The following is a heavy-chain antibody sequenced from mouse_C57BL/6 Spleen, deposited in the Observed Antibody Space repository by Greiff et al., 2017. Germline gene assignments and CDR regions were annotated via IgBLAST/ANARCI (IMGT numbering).Heavy chain of an antibody. Sequence: EVQLVESGGGLVKPGGSLKLSCAASGFTFSDYGMHWVRQAPEKGLEWVAYISSGSSTIYYADTVKGRFTISRDNAKNTLFLQMTSLRSEDTAMYYCARLLYYGSSHYAMDYWGQGTSVTVSS. J-gene: IGHJ4*01. CDR2: ISSGSSTI. V-gene: IGHV5-17*01. D-gene: IGHD1-1*01. CDR1: GFTFSDYG. CDR3: ARLLYYGSSHYAMDY.